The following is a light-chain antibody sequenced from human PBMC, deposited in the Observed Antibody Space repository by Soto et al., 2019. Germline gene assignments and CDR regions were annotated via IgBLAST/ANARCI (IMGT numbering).Light chain of an antibody. Sequence: EIVLTQSPATLCLSPGESATLSCRASQSVSSYLAWYQQKPGQAPRLLIYDASNRATGVPARFSGSGSGTDFTLAISSLEPEDFAVYYCQQDYNLPRWTFGQGTKVDIK. CDR1: QSVSSY. CDR2: DAS. J-gene: IGKJ1*01. V-gene: IGKV3-11*01. CDR3: QQDYNLPRWT.